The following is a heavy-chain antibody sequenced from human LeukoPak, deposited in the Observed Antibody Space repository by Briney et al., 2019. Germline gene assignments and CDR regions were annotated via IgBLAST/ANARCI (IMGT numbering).Heavy chain of an antibody. CDR3: ARLGGPHYYYYGMDV. CDR2: IYYSGST. V-gene: IGHV4-31*03. J-gene: IGHJ6*02. CDR1: GGSISSGGYY. Sequence: SQSLSLTCPVSGGSISSGGYYWGWIREQPGKGREWIGYIYYSGSTHYNSSLKRRVTISVDTSKNQSSLKLSSVTAADTAVYYCARLGGPHYYYYGMDVWGQGTTVTVSS.